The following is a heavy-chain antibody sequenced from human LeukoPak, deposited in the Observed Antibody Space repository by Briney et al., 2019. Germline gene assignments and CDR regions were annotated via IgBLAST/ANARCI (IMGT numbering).Heavy chain of an antibody. CDR3: ASVRRGFGESSKYYSYYYMDV. J-gene: IGHJ6*03. CDR2: IYYSGST. Sequence: SETLSLTCTVSGYSISSGYYWGWIRQPPGKGLEWIGSIYYSGSTYYNPSLKSRVTISVDTSKNQFSLKLSAVTAADTAVYYCASVRRGFGESSKYYSYYYMDVWGNGTTVTISS. V-gene: IGHV4-38-2*02. CDR1: GYSISSGYY. D-gene: IGHD3-10*01.